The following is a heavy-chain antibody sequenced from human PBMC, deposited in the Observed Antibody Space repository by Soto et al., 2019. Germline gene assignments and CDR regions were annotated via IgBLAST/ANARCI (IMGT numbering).Heavy chain of an antibody. CDR3: ARATDDIVVVVAPDY. CDR2: IWYDGSNK. Sequence: PGGSLRLACAASVFTFSSYGMHWVRQAPGKGLEWVAVIWYDGSNKYYADSVKGRFTISRDNSKNTLYLQMNSLRAEDTAVYYCARATDDIVVVVAPDYWGQGTLVTVSS. J-gene: IGHJ4*02. CDR1: VFTFSSYG. V-gene: IGHV3-33*01. D-gene: IGHD2-15*01.